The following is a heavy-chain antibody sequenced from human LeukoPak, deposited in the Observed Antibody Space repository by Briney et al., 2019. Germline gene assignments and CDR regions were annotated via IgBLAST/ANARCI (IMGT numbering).Heavy chain of an antibody. CDR2: IYYSGST. D-gene: IGHD4-23*01. J-gene: IGHJ5*02. V-gene: IGHV4-59*08. Sequence: SETLSLTCTVSGGSISSYYWSWIRQPTGKGLEWIGYIYYSGSTNYNPSLKSRVTISVDTSKNQFSLKLTSVTAADTAVYYCARSRVGDGGNSRVFDPWGQGTLVTVSS. CDR1: GGSISSYY. CDR3: ARSRVGDGGNSRVFDP.